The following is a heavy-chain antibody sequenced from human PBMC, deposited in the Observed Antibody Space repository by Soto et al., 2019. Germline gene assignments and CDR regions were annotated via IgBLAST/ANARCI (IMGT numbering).Heavy chain of an antibody. D-gene: IGHD2-2*01. V-gene: IGHV1-2*04. J-gene: IGHJ6*02. CDR1: GYTFNGYY. CDR3: ARDGCSSTSCSSPDYCYYYGMDV. CDR2: INLKSVGT. Sequence: ASVKVSCKASGYTFNGYYMHWVRQAPGKGLAWMGWINLKSVGTNYSHRFQDWVTMTRNTSISTVYTELSRLRSDDTAVYYWARDGCSSTSCSSPDYCYYYGMDVWGQGTTVTVSS.